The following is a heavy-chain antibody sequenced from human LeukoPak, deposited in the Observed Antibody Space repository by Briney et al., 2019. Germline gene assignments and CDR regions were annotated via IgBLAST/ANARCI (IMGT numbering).Heavy chain of an antibody. V-gene: IGHV1-8*01. CDR3: ARAPAYRSGWYRGNWFDP. Sequence: ASVKVSCKASGYTFTSYDINWVRQATGQGLEWMGWMNPNSGNTGYAQKFQGRVTMTRNTSISTAYMELSSLRSEDTAVYYCARAPAYRSGWYRGNWFDPWGQGTLVTVSS. D-gene: IGHD6-19*01. J-gene: IGHJ5*02. CDR1: GYTFTSYD. CDR2: MNPNSGNT.